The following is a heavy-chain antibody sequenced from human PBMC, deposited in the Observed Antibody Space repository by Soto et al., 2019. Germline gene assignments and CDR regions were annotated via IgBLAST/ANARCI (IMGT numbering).Heavy chain of an antibody. CDR1: GYTFTNYA. D-gene: IGHD6-19*01. CDR2: INAGNGNT. CDR3: PTLGFEAVAPAN. J-gene: IGHJ4*02. Sequence: QVQLVQSGAEVRKPGASVKVSCKASGYTFTNYAMHWVRQAPGQGLEWMGWINAGNGNTKYSQKSQARATITRATSASTASMEVATLRSEAPAVFSFPTLGFEAVAPANWGQGTLFPFSS. V-gene: IGHV1-3*01.